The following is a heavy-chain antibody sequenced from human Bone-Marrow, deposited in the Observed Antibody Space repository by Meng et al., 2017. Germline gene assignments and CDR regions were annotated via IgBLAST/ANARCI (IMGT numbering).Heavy chain of an antibody. J-gene: IGHJ4*02. D-gene: IGHD3-16*02. V-gene: IGHV4-34*01. Sequence: QGQLPEWGAGLLKPSETLSLTFAVYGGSFSGYYWSWIRQPPGKGLEWIGEINHSGSTNYNPSLKSRVTISVDTSKNQFSLKLSSVTAADTAVYYCARGPYDYVWGSYRPLGIGTFDYWGQGTLVTVSS. CDR3: ARGPYDYVWGSYRPLGIGTFDY. CDR2: INHSGST. CDR1: GGSFSGYY.